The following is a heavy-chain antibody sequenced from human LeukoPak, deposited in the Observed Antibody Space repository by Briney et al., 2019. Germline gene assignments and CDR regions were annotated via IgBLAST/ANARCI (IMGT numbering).Heavy chain of an antibody. CDR2: ISGSGGST. Sequence: GGSLRLSCAASGFTFSSYAMSWVRQAPGKGLEWASAISGSGGSTYYAASVKGRFTISRDNSKNTLYLQMSSLRAEDTAVYYCAKDTQVVPAATPDYWGQGTLVTVSS. V-gene: IGHV3-23*01. J-gene: IGHJ4*02. CDR3: AKDTQVVPAATPDY. D-gene: IGHD2-2*01. CDR1: GFTFSSYA.